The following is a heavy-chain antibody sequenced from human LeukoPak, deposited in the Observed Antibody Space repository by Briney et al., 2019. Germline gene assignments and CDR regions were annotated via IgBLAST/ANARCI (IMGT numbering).Heavy chain of an antibody. J-gene: IGHJ3*02. CDR1: GGSISSYY. V-gene: IGHV4-4*07. CDR3: ARDQDYYDSSGYYYDDAFDI. Sequence: SETLPLTYTVSGGSISSYYWSWIRQPAGKGLEWIGRIYTSGSTNYNPSLKSRVTMSVDTSKNQFSLKLSSVTAADTAVYYCARDQDYYDSSGYYYDDAFDIWGQGTMVTVSS. CDR2: IYTSGST. D-gene: IGHD3-22*01.